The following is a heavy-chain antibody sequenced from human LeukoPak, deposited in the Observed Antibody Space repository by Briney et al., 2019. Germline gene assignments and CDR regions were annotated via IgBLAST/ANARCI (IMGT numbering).Heavy chain of an antibody. D-gene: IGHD6-13*01. J-gene: IGHJ6*03. CDR2: ISYDGSNT. V-gene: IGHV3-30*04. CDR3: ARYSSSWYDYYYYYMDV. Sequence: GSLRLSCAASGFTFSSYAMHWVRQAPGKGLEWVATISYDGSNTYYADSVKGRLTISRDNAKNSLYLQMNSLRAEDTAVYYCARYSSSWYDYYYYYMDVWGKGTTVTISS. CDR1: GFTFSSYA.